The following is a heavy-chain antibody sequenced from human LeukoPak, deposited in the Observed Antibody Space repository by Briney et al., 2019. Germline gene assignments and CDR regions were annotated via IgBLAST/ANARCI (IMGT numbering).Heavy chain of an antibody. CDR3: ARVRSTTAALYDAFDI. D-gene: IGHD1-26*01. J-gene: IGHJ3*02. V-gene: IGHV4-30-2*01. CDR2: IYHSGST. Sequence: SETLSLTCTVSGGSISSGGYSWSWIRQPPGKGLEWIGYIYHSGSTYYNPSLKSRVTISVDRSKNQFSLKLSSVTAADTAVYYCARVRSTTAALYDAFDIWGQGTMVTVSS. CDR1: GGSISSGGYS.